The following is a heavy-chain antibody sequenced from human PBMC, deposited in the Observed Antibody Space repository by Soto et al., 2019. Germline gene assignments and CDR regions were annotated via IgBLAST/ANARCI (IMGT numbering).Heavy chain of an antibody. D-gene: IGHD3-10*01. V-gene: IGHV3-48*03. CDR2: ISTTGYTK. J-gene: IGHJ5*02. Sequence: EVQLVESGGGLVQPGGSLRLSCAASGFTFRSYEMNWVRQAPGKGLEWVSYISTTGYTKHYADSVKGRFTISRDNSKNALYMQMDTLRGEATSVYYCARDGVSGSYFGTGFEAWGQGTLVSVSS. CDR3: ARDGVSGSYFGTGFEA. CDR1: GFTFRSYE.